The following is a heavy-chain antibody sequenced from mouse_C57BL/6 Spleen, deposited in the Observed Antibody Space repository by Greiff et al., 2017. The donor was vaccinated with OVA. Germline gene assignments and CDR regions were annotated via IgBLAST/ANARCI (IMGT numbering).Heavy chain of an antibody. J-gene: IGHJ1*03. Sequence: ESGPGLVKPSQSLSLTCSVTGYSITSGYYWNWIRQFPGNKLEWMGYISYDGSNNYNPSLKNRISITRDTSKNQFFLKLNSVTTEDTATYYCARYGSLDVWGTGTTVTVSS. CDR2: ISYDGSN. V-gene: IGHV3-6*01. D-gene: IGHD2-10*02. CDR1: GYSITSGYY. CDR3: ARYGSLDV.